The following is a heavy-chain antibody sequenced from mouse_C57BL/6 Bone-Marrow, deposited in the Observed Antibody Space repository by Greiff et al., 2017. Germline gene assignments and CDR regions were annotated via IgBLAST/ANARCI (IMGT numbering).Heavy chain of an antibody. CDR2: IYPGNSDT. D-gene: IGHD4-1*01. J-gene: IGHJ2*01. CDR3: TELASHFDY. Sequence: EVQLQQSGTVLARPGASVKMSCKTSGYTFTSYWMHWVKQRPGQGLAWIGAIYPGNSDTSYNQKFKGKAKLTAVTSASTAYMELSSLTNEYSAVYYCTELASHFDYWGQGTTLTVSS. V-gene: IGHV1-5*01. CDR1: GYTFTSYW.